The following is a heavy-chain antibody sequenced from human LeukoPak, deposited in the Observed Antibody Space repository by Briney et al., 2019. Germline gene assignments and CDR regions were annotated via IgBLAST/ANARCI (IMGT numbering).Heavy chain of an antibody. D-gene: IGHD5-18*01. V-gene: IGHV4-34*01. Sequence: KPSETLSLTCAVYGGSFSGYYWSWIRQPPGKGLEWIGEINHSGSTNYNPSLKSRVTISVDTSKNQFSLKLSSVTAADTAVYYCASQGRGHTYGYFDYWGQGTLVTVSS. J-gene: IGHJ4*02. CDR1: GGSFSGYY. CDR3: ASQGRGHTYGYFDY. CDR2: INHSGST.